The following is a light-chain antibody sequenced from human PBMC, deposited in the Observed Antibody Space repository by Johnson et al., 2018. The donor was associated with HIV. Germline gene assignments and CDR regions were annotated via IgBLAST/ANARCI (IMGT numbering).Light chain of an antibody. CDR2: DNN. V-gene: IGLV1-51*01. CDR3: GTWDSGLGALYV. CDR1: SSNIGNNY. Sequence: QSVLTQPPSVSAAPGQTVTISCSGSSSNIGNNYVSWYQQLPGTAPKLLIYDNNKRPSGIPDRFSGSKSGTSATLGIAGLQTGDEADYFCGTWDSGLGALYVFGTGTNVTVL. J-gene: IGLJ1*01.